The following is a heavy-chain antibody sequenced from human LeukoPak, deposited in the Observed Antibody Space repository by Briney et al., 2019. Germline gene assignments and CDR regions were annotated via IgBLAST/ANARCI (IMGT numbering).Heavy chain of an antibody. V-gene: IGHV4-59*01. CDR1: GDSTSGYY. D-gene: IGHD6-19*01. CDR2: VHFSGGT. CDR3: ARETPGAGHFDN. Sequence: PSETLSLTCTVSGDSTSGYYWMWIRQTPEKGLEWIGYVHFSGGTKYNPSLNSRVTISIDPSKNQFSLTLRSVSAADTGVCYCARETPGAGHFDNWGQGTLVTVSS. J-gene: IGHJ4*02.